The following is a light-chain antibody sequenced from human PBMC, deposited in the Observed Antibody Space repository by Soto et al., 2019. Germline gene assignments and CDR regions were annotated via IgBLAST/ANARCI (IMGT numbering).Light chain of an antibody. CDR3: SAYTTSSTVV. V-gene: IGLV2-14*03. Sequence: QSVLTQPASVSGYPGQSITISCTGTSRDIGYYNYVSWYQQHPGKAPKVMIYDVSNRPSGVSNRFSGSKSANTASLTISGLQAEDEADYHCSAYTTSSTVVFGSGTKVTVL. CDR1: SRDIGYYNY. J-gene: IGLJ1*01. CDR2: DVS.